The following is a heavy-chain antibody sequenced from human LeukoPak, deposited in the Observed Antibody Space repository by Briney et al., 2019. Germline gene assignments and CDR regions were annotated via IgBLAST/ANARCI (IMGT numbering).Heavy chain of an antibody. Sequence: ASVKVSCKASGYTFTGYYMHWVRQAPGQGLEWMGWINPNSGGTNYAQEFQGRVTMTRDTSISTAYMELSRLRSDDTAVYYCARGAVSSSWYLDYWGQGTLVTVSS. V-gene: IGHV1-2*02. J-gene: IGHJ4*02. CDR3: ARGAVSSSWYLDY. D-gene: IGHD6-13*01. CDR2: INPNSGGT. CDR1: GYTFTGYY.